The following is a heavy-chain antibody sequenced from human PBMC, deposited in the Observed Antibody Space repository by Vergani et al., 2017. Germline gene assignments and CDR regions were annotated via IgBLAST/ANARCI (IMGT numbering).Heavy chain of an antibody. J-gene: IGHJ3*02. D-gene: IGHD3-10*01. CDR2: INPNTGGT. CDR3: ARALKTLLLWFGGGAFDI. CDR1: GYTFTGYY. V-gene: IGHV1-2*04. Sequence: QVQLVQSGAEVKKPGASVKVSCKASGYTFTGYYMHWVRQAPGQGLEWMGWINPNTGGTDYAQKFQGWVTMTRDTSISTAYMELRSLRAEDTAVYYCARALKTLLLWFGGGAFDIWGQGTMVTVSS.